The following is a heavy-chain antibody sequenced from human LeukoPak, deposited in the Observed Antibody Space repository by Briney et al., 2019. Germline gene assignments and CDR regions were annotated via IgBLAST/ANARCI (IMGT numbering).Heavy chain of an antibody. D-gene: IGHD1-7*01. J-gene: IGHJ4*02. CDR3: AGRTGTLDY. CDR1: GGSISSYY. CDR2: IYYSGST. V-gene: IGHV4-59*08. Sequence: SETLSLTCTVSGGSISSYYWSWIRQPPGKGLEWIGYIYYSGSTNYNPSLKSRVTISADTSKNQFSLNLSSVTAADTPVYYCAGRTGTLDYWGQGTLVTVSS.